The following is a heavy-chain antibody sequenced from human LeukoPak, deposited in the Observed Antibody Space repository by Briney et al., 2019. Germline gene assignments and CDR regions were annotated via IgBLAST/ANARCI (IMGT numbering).Heavy chain of an antibody. D-gene: IGHD3-9*01. V-gene: IGHV3-30*04. Sequence: PGGSLRLSCAASGFTFSSYAMHWVRQAPGKGLEWVAVISYDGSNKYYADSVKGRFTISRDNSKNTLYLQMDSLRAEDTAVYYCASEDAVHWLSHNYYYYYMDVWGKGTTVTVSS. CDR3: ASEDAVHWLSHNYYYYYMDV. J-gene: IGHJ6*03. CDR1: GFTFSSYA. CDR2: ISYDGSNK.